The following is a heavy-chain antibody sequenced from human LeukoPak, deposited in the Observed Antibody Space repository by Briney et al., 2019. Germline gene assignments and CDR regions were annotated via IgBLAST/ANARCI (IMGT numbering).Heavy chain of an antibody. CDR2: IYYSGST. CDR3: AREGGGGDSYGYGPTDY. J-gene: IGHJ4*02. D-gene: IGHD5-18*01. V-gene: IGHV4-59*12. CDR1: GDSISSYY. Sequence: SETLSLTCNVSGDSISSYYWSWIRQPPGKGLEWIGYIYYSGSTNYNPSLKSRVTISVDTSKNQFSLKLNSVTAADTAVYYCAREGGGGDSYGYGPTDYWGQETLVPVSS.